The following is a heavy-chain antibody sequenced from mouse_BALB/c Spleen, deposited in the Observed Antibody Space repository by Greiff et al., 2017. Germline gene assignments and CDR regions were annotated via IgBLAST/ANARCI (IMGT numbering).Heavy chain of an antibody. Sequence: VQLKESGPGLVKPSQSLSLTCTVTGYSITSDYVWNWIRPFPGNRLEWMGYISYSGSTSYNPSLKSRISITRDTSKNQFFLQLNSVTTEDTATYYCARNYYGSQYHLDYWGQGTTVTVSS. V-gene: IGHV3-2*02. CDR2: ISYSGST. CDR3: ARNYYGSQYHLDY. D-gene: IGHD1-1*01. J-gene: IGHJ2*01. CDR1: GYSITSDYV.